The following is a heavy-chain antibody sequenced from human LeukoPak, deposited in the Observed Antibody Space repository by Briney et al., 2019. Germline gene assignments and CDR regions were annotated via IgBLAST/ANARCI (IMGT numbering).Heavy chain of an antibody. J-gene: IGHJ5*02. Sequence: ASVTVSCKASGGTFTSYYMHWVRQAPGQGLEWMGIINPSGGSTSYAQKFQGRVTMTRDTSTSTVYMELSSLRSEDTAVYYCARANGYDFWSGYYTAPQYNWFDPWGQGTLVTVSS. D-gene: IGHD3-3*01. CDR3: ARANGYDFWSGYYTAPQYNWFDP. CDR1: GGTFTSYY. CDR2: INPSGGST. V-gene: IGHV1-46*01.